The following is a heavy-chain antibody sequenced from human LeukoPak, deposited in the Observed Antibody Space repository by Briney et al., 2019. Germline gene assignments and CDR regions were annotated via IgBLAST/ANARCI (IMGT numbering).Heavy chain of an antibody. J-gene: IGHJ6*03. CDR2: INHSGST. D-gene: IGHD2-2*01. CDR3: ARAVTTKRYCSSTSCRDYMDV. Sequence: PSETLSLTCAVYGGSFSGYYWSWIRQPPGKGLELIGEINHSGSTNYNQSLKSRVTISVDTSKNQFSLKLSSVTAADTAVYYCARAVTTKRYCSSTSCRDYMDVWGKGTTVTVSS. V-gene: IGHV4-34*01. CDR1: GGSFSGYY.